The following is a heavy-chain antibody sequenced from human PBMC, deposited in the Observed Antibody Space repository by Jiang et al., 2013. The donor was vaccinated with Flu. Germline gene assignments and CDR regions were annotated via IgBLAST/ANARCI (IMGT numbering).Heavy chain of an antibody. J-gene: IGHJ4*02. Sequence: CTVSGDSLTSGSQNWSWMRQPPGKGLEWIGYIDSRGITTYDPSLKSRVIISVDMSKNQVSLILSSVTAADTAVYFCARTGNLGGYWGQGTLVTVSS. CDR3: ARTGNLGGY. D-gene: IGHD1-14*01. V-gene: IGHV4-61*01. CDR2: IDSRGIT. CDR1: GDSLTSGSQN.